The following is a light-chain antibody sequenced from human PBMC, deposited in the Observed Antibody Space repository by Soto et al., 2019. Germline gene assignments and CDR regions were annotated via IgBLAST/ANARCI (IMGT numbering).Light chain of an antibody. CDR3: AAWDDSPNGVV. CDR2: ANT. V-gene: IGLV1-40*01. CDR1: SSNIGANFD. Sequence: QAVVTQPPSVSGAPGQRVSFSCAGSSSNIGANFDVHWYQLLPGTAPKLLIYANTHRPSGVPDRFSGSRSGTSASLAITGLQAEDEADYYCAAWDDSPNGVVFGGGTKVTVL. J-gene: IGLJ2*01.